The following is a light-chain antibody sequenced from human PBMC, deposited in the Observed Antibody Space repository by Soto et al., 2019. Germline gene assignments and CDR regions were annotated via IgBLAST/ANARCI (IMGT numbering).Light chain of an antibody. J-gene: IGLJ1*01. CDR3: SAYSSTTTLVV. Sequence: QSVLTQPASVSGSPGQSITISCTGTSSDVGGYNYVSWYQQHPGKAPKLMIYEVSNRPSGVSTRFSGSKSGNTASLTISGLQADDEADYYCSAYSSTTTLVVFGTGTKVTVL. V-gene: IGLV2-14*01. CDR1: SSDVGGYNY. CDR2: EVS.